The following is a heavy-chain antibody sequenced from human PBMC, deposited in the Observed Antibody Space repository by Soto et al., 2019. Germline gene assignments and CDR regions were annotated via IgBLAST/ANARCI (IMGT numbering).Heavy chain of an antibody. Sequence: QVQLVESGGGVVQPGRSLRLSCAASGFTFSSYAMHWVRQAPGKGLEWVAVISYDGSNKYYADSVKGRFTISRDNPKNTLYLQMNSLRAEDTAVYYCARVPGYSSSGGGPLDHWGQGTLVTVSS. V-gene: IGHV3-30-3*01. CDR3: ARVPGYSSSGGGPLDH. D-gene: IGHD6-13*01. J-gene: IGHJ4*02. CDR2: ISYDGSNK. CDR1: GFTFSSYA.